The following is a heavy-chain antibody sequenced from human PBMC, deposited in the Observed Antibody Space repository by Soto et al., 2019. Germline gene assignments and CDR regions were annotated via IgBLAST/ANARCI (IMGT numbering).Heavy chain of an antibody. CDR2: IIPIFGTT. V-gene: IGHV1-69*06. Sequence: SVKVSCKASGGTFGSDAITWVRQAPGQGLEWVGRIIPIFGTTNYAQNLQGRVTISADKSTLTSYMELHSLTSDDTALYYCARDRTDSGYYTNWLDPWSPGTQVTV. D-gene: IGHD3-22*01. CDR1: GGTFGSDA. CDR3: ARDRTDSGYYTNWLDP. J-gene: IGHJ5*02.